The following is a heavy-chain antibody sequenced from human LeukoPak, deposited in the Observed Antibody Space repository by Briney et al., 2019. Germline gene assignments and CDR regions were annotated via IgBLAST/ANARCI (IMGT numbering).Heavy chain of an antibody. CDR2: INPSGGST. J-gene: IGHJ4*02. V-gene: IGHV1-46*01. D-gene: IGHD4-17*01. CDR3: ARDRGTVTDVGVY. CDR1: GYTFSTYY. Sequence: AASVKVSCKASGYTFSTYYMHWVRQAPGQGLEWMGLINPSGGSTSYAQKFQGRLTMTRDTSTSTVYMELSSLTSEDTAVYYCARDRGTVTDVGVYWGQGTLVTVSS.